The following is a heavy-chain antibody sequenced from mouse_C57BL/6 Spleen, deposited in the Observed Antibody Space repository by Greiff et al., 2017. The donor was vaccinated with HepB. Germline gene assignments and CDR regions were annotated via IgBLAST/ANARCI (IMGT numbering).Heavy chain of an antibody. Sequence: EVQLVESGGGLVQPGGSLSLSCAASGFTFTDYYMSWVRQPPGKALKWLGFIRNKANGYTTEYSASVKGRFTISRDNSQSILYLQMNALRAEDSATYYCARSPSRSGSLDYWGQSTTLTVSS. J-gene: IGHJ2*01. CDR1: GFTFTDYY. CDR2: IRNKANGYTT. CDR3: ARSPSRSGSLDY. V-gene: IGHV7-3*01. D-gene: IGHD1-1*01.